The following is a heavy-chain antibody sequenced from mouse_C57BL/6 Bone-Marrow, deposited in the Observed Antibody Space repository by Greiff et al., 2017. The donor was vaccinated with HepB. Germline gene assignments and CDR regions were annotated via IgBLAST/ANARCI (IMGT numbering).Heavy chain of an antibody. D-gene: IGHD1-1*01. V-gene: IGHV14-3*01. CDR3: ARGEDYYGSSYVEGFAY. J-gene: IGHJ3*01. CDR2: IDSANGNT. Sequence: VQLQQSVAELVRPGASVKLSCTASGFNIKNTYMHWVKQRPEQGLEWIGRIDSANGNTKYAPKFQGKATITADTSSNTAYLQLSSLTSEDTAIYYCARGEDYYGSSYVEGFAYWGQGTLVTVSA. CDR1: GFNIKNTY.